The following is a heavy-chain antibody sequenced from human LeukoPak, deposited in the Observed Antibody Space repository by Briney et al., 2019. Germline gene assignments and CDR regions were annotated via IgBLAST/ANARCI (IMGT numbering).Heavy chain of an antibody. D-gene: IGHD5-18*01. Sequence: SETLSLTCTVSGGSISSGGYYWSWIRQHPGKGLEWIGYIYYSGSTYYNPSLKSRVTISVDTSKNQFSLKLSSVTAADTAVYYCARGAMAVSSAAFDIWGQGTMVTVSS. J-gene: IGHJ3*02. CDR3: ARGAMAVSSAAFDI. V-gene: IGHV4-31*03. CDR2: IYYSGST. CDR1: GGSISSGGYY.